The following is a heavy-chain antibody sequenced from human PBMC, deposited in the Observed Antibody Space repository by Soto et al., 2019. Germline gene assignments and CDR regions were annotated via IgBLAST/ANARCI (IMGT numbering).Heavy chain of an antibody. CDR3: ARSGSSPLNYYYGMDV. CDR1: GGTFSSHA. Sequence: QVQLVQSGAEVKKPGSSVKVSCKASGGTFSSHAISWVRQAPGQGLEWMGGIIPIFGTANYAQKFQGRVTITADESTSTAYMELSSLRSEDTAVYYCARSGSSPLNYYYGMDVWGQGTTVTVSS. J-gene: IGHJ6*02. V-gene: IGHV1-69*12. CDR2: IIPIFGTA. D-gene: IGHD1-26*01.